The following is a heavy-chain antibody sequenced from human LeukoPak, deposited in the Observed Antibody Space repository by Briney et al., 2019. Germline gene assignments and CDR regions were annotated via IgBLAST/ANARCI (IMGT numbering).Heavy chain of an antibody. CDR2: INPNSGVT. CDR1: GYTFTGYY. CDR3: ARERTPGSGYGVDY. V-gene: IGHV1-2*02. D-gene: IGHD6-25*01. J-gene: IGHJ4*02. Sequence: ASVKVSCKASGYTFTGYYMHWVRQAPGQGLEWMGWINPNSGVTNYAQKLQGRVTITRDTSIDTAYMELSRLRSDDTAVYYCARERTPGSGYGVDYWGQGTVVTVSS.